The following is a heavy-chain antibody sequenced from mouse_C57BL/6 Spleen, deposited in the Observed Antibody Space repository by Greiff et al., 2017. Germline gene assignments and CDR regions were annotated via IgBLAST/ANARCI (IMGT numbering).Heavy chain of an antibody. V-gene: IGHV1-9*01. J-gene: IGHJ3*01. CDR1: GYTFTGYW. CDR2: MLPGSGST. Sequence: QVQLKQSGAELMKPGASVKLSCKATGYTFTGYWIEWVKQRPGHGLEWIGKMLPGSGSTNYNAKFKGKATFTAATSSNTAYMQLSSLTTEDSAIDFCARAETGTKAWFAYWGQGTLLTVSA. CDR3: ARAETGTKAWFAY. D-gene: IGHD4-1*01.